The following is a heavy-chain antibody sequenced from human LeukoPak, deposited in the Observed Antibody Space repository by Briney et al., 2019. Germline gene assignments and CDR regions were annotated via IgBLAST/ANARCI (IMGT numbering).Heavy chain of an antibody. D-gene: IGHD3-22*01. CDR3: PSAMYDIIGYSRVTYFEY. CDR2: INYIGST. V-gene: IGHV4-34*01. CDR1: GGSFSCYY. J-gene: IGHJ4*02. Sequence: SETLSLTCAVYGGSFSCYYCSWFRQPPVKGLGWVGEINYIGSTNYNSSLKSRETISSKPSKTHFSLKLSSVTAAYPLVYSLPSAMYDIIGYSRVTYFEYWAREPWSPSPQ.